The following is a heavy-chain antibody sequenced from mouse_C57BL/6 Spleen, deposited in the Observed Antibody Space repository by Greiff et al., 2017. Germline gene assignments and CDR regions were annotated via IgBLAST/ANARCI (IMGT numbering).Heavy chain of an antibody. J-gene: IGHJ3*01. CDR3: ARDGGTGFAY. CDR1: GYTFSDYY. D-gene: IGHD3-3*01. Sequence: EVKLMESEGGLVQPGSSMKLSCTASGYTFSDYYMAWVRQVPEKGLEWVANINYDGSSTYYLDSLKSRFIISRDNAKNILYLQMSSLKSEDTATYYCARDGGTGFAYWGQGTLLTVSA. CDR2: INYDGSST. V-gene: IGHV5-16*01.